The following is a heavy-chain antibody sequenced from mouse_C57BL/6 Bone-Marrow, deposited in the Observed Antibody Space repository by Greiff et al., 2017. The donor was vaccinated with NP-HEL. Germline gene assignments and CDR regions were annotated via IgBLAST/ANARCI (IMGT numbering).Heavy chain of an antibody. V-gene: IGHV1-26*01. CDR1: GYTFTDYY. J-gene: IGHJ4*01. CDR2: INPNNGGT. D-gene: IGHD2-1*01. Sequence: EVQLQQSGPELVKPGASVKISCKASGYTFTDYYMNWVKQSHGKSLEWIGDINPNNGGTSYNQKFKGKATLTVDKSSSTAYMELRSLTSEDSAVYYCARGRGNYPYAMDYWGQGTSVTVSS. CDR3: ARGRGNYPYAMDY.